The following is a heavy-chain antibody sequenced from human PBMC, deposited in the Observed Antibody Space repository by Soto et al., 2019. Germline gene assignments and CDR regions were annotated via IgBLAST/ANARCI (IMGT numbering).Heavy chain of an antibody. CDR2: INPSGGST. J-gene: IGHJ4*02. V-gene: IGHV1-46*01. CDR1: GYTFTSYY. CDR3: ATPPYPGCINAVCYPLDY. Sequence: QVQLVQSGAEVKKPGASVKISCKASGYTFTSYYMHWVRQAPGQGLEWMGIINPSGGSTNYAQKLRGRLPMTTDSATGTVDMEINSLRSEDTAVYYCATPPYPGCINAVCYPLDYWGQGTLVTVSS. D-gene: IGHD2-8*01.